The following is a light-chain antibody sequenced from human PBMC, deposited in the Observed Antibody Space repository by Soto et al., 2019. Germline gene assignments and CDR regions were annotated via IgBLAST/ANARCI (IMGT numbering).Light chain of an antibody. CDR1: SSNIGGNS. J-gene: IGLJ1*01. CDR3: GSWDSSLSAYV. CDR2: DDD. V-gene: IGLV1-51*01. Sequence: QSVLTQPPSVSAAPGQRVTIYCSGSSSNIGGNSVSWYQQLPGTAPKLLIYDDDQRPSGVPDRFSGSKSGTSATLGITGFQTGDEADYDCGSWDSSLSAYVFGTGTKVTVL.